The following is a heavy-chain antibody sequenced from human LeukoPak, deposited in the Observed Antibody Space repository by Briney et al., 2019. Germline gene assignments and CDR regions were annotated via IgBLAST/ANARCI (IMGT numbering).Heavy chain of an antibody. V-gene: IGHV3-23*01. CDR1: GFTVSSNY. CDR3: AKSQYYGSGSYSFDY. CDR2: ISGSGGST. Sequence: GGSLRLSCAASGFTVSSNYMSWVRQAPGKGLEWVSAISGSGGSTYYADSVKGRFTISRDNSKNTLYLQMNSLRAEDTAVYYCAKSQYYGSGSYSFDYWGQGTLVTVSS. J-gene: IGHJ4*02. D-gene: IGHD3-10*01.